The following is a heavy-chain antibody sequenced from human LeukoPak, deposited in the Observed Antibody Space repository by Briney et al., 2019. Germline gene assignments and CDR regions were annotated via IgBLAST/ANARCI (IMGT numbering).Heavy chain of an antibody. CDR2: TSSSSSYI. Sequence: GGSLRLSCAASGFTFSSYSMNWVRQAPGKGLEWVSSTSSSSSYIYYADSVKGRFTISRDNAKNSLYLQMNSLRAEDTAVYYCARDRPPASIAARWYYYGMDVWGQGTTVTVSS. V-gene: IGHV3-21*01. J-gene: IGHJ6*02. D-gene: IGHD6-6*01. CDR1: GFTFSSYS. CDR3: ARDRPPASIAARWYYYGMDV.